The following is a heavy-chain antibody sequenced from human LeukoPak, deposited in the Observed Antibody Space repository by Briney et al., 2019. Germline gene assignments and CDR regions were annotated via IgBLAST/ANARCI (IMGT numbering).Heavy chain of an antibody. Sequence: PGGSLRLSCAASGFTFSSYGMHWVRQAPGKGLEWVAFIRYDGSNKYYADSVKGRFTISRDNSKNTLYLQMNSLRAEDTAVYYCAKVPTHQYCSGGSCYSAGPNYYYYYMDVWGKGTTVTISS. CDR1: GFTFSSYG. J-gene: IGHJ6*03. CDR2: IRYDGSNK. CDR3: AKVPTHQYCSGGSCYSAGPNYYYYYMDV. D-gene: IGHD2-15*01. V-gene: IGHV3-30*02.